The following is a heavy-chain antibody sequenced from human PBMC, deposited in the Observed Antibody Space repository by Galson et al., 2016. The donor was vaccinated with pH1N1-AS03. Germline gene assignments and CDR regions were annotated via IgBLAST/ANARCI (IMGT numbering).Heavy chain of an antibody. V-gene: IGHV4-59*08. D-gene: IGHD3-16*01. Sequence: SETLSLTCRVSGGSIRINHWSWIRQPPGKGLEWLGDIHYSGITDYNPSLKSRVAISVDTSKNQFSLRLRSVTAADTAVYYCARRFSARLVNDYHEVFDIWGQGTMVAVSS. CDR2: IHYSGIT. CDR1: GGSIRINH. CDR3: ARRFSARLVNDYHEVFDI. J-gene: IGHJ3*02.